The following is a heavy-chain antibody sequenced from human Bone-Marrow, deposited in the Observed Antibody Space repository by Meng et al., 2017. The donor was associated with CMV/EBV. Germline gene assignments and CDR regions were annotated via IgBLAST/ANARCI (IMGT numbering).Heavy chain of an antibody. CDR1: GFTFSSYG. CDR3: AKDNRPHSSGWYYFDY. Sequence: GESLKISCAASGFTFSSYGMHWVRQAPGKGLEWVAFIRYDGSNKYYADSVKGRFTISRDNSKNTLYLQMNSLRAEDTAVYYCAKDNRPHSSGWYYFDYWGQGTLVTGSS. J-gene: IGHJ4*02. V-gene: IGHV3-30*02. CDR2: IRYDGSNK. D-gene: IGHD6-19*01.